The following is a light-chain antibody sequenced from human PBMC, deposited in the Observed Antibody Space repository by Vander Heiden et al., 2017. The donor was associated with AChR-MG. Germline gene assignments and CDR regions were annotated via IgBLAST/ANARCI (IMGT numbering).Light chain of an antibody. CDR2: QDS. J-gene: IGLJ1*01. CDR3: QAWDSSTGV. V-gene: IGLV3-1*01. CDR1: NLEAKY. Sequence: SYELTQPPSVSVSPGQTASITCPGENLEAKYACWYQQKPGQSPVLVIYQDSKRTSGIPERFSGSNSGNTATLTISGTQARDEADDYCQAWDSSTGVFGTGTKVTVL.